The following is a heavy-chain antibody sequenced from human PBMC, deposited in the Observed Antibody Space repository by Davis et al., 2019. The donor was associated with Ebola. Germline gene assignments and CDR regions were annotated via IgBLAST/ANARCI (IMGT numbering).Heavy chain of an antibody. D-gene: IGHD3-3*02. CDR2: IYPGDSDT. CDR3: ARRGGWSGAFLDY. J-gene: IGHJ4*02. V-gene: IGHV5-51*01. Sequence: GESLKISCQGSGYTFTTYWIGWVRQMPGKGLEWMGIIYPGDSDTRYSPSFQGQVTLSAAKSISTAYLQWSSLKASDTAMYYCARRGGWSGAFLDYWGQGTLVTVSS. CDR1: GYTFTTYW.